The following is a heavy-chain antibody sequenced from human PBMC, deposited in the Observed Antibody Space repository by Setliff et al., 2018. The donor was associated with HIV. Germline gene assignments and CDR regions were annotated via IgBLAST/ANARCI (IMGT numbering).Heavy chain of an antibody. V-gene: IGHV1-18*01. J-gene: IGHJ3*01. D-gene: IGHD6-13*01. CDR1: GYRFASYG. Sequence: GASVKVSCKASGYRFASYGITWVRHAPGQGLEWMGWISVHNGDTKFAQKFQDRLTMTTDTSTTTAYMDLKSLRSDDTAVYYCARGLPADGYAFDLWGQGTVVTVSS. CDR3: ARGLPADGYAFDL. CDR2: ISVHNGDT.